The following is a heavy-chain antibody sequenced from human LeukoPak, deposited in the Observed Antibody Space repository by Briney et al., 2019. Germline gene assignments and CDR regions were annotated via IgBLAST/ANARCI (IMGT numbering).Heavy chain of an antibody. J-gene: IGHJ3*02. D-gene: IGHD3-10*01. V-gene: IGHV4-31*03. Sequence: SETLSLTCTVSGGSISSGGYYWSWIRQHPGKGLEWIGYIYYSGSTYYNPSLKSRVTISVDTSKNQFSLKLSSVTAADTAVYYCARGLWFGGGYYDKHDAFDIWGQGTMVTVSS. CDR2: IYYSGST. CDR1: GGSISSGGYY. CDR3: ARGLWFGGGYYDKHDAFDI.